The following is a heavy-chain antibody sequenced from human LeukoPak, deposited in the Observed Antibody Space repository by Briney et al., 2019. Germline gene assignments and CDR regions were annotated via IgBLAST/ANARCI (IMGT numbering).Heavy chain of an antibody. CDR3: ARDPRGYVDGMDV. Sequence: ASVKVSCKASGYTFTGFYMHWVRQAPGQGLEWMGWINPNSGGTNYAQKFQGWVTMTRDTSISTAYMELSRLRSDDTAVYYCARDPRGYVDGMDVWGQGTTVTVSS. CDR1: GYTFTGFY. CDR2: INPNSGGT. J-gene: IGHJ6*02. V-gene: IGHV1-2*04. D-gene: IGHD3-16*01.